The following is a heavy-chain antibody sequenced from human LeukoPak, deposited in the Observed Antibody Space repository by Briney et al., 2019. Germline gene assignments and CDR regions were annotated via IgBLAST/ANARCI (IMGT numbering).Heavy chain of an antibody. V-gene: IGHV1-69*13. J-gene: IGHJ4*02. CDR1: GGTFSSYA. CDR3: ASVSGTNGAFDY. D-gene: IGHD3-10*01. CDR2: IIPIFGTA. Sequence: GASVKVSCKASGGTFSSYAISWVRQAPGQGLEWMGGIIPIFGTANYAQKFQGRVTITADESTSTAHMELSSLRSEDTAVYYCASVSGTNGAFDYWGQGTLVTVSS.